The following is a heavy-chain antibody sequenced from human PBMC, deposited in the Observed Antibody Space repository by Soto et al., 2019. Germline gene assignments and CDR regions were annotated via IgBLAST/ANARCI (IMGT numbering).Heavy chain of an antibody. Sequence: PGESLKISCKGSGYSFTSYWISWVRQMPGKGLEWMGRIDPSDSYTNYSPSFQGHVTISADKSISTAYLQWSSLKASDTAMYYCARHNGGYCSGGSCYSEYYFDYCGQGPLVTVSS. V-gene: IGHV5-10-1*01. CDR1: GYSFTSYW. D-gene: IGHD2-15*01. J-gene: IGHJ4*02. CDR2: IDPSDSYT. CDR3: ARHNGGYCSGGSCYSEYYFDY.